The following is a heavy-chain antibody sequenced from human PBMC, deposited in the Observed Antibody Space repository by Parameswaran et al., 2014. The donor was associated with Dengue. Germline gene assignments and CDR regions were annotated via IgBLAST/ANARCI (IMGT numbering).Heavy chain of an antibody. V-gene: IGHV4-59*01. CDR2: IYYSGST. Sequence: WIRQPPGKGLEWIGYIYYSGSTNYNPSLKSRVTISVDTSKNQFSLKLSSVTAADTAVYYCARVRYDSSGWGRYGMDVWGQGTTVTVSS. J-gene: IGHJ6*02. D-gene: IGHD3-22*01. CDR3: ARVRYDSSGWGRYGMDV.